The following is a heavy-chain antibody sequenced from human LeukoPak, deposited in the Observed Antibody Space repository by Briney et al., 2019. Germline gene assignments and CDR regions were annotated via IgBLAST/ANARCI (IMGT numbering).Heavy chain of an antibody. V-gene: IGHV3-23*01. CDR3: AKEYNWNYEY. CDR1: GFTFSSYV. D-gene: IGHD1-7*01. CDR2: ISGGGGST. Sequence: PGGSLRLSCAGSGFTFSSYVMSWVRQAPGKGLEWVSTISGGGGSTYYADSVTGRFTISRDNSKNTLYLQMNSLRAEDTAVYYCAKEYNWNYEYWGQGTLVTVST. J-gene: IGHJ4*02.